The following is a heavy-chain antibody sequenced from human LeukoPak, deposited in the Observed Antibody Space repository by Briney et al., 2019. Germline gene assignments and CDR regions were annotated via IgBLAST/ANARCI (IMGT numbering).Heavy chain of an antibody. V-gene: IGHV4-59*01. CDR3: ARDSDSSGYYPLLFGY. CDR2: IYYSGST. Sequence: SETLSLTCTVSGGSISSYYWSWIRQPPGKGLEWIGYIYYSGSTNYNPSLKSRVTISVDTSKNQFSLKLSSVTAADTAVYYCARDSDSSGYYPLLFGYWGQVTLVTVSS. J-gene: IGHJ4*02. CDR1: GGSISSYY. D-gene: IGHD3-22*01.